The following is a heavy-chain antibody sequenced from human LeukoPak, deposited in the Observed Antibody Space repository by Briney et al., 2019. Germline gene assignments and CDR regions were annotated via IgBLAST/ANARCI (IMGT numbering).Heavy chain of an antibody. Sequence: SETLSLTCSVSGASITTTNFWWTWIRQSPGRGLEWIGYIHDRGSDKYNPALESRATLSVDTSKNQFSLKLDSVTAADTAVYYCARYGLVEFRNAFQYWGQGILVSVSS. J-gene: IGHJ1*01. V-gene: IGHV4-61*01. D-gene: IGHD6-6*01. CDR2: IHDRGSD. CDR1: GASITTTNFW. CDR3: ARYGLVEFRNAFQY.